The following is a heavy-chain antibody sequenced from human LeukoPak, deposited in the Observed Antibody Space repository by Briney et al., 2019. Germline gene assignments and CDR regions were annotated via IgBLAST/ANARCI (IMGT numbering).Heavy chain of an antibody. D-gene: IGHD1-14*01. CDR1: GGSFSGYY. CDR3: ASTNASAGYYYYGMDV. CDR2: INHSGST. Sequence: SETLSLTCAVYGGSFSGYYWSWIRQPPGKGLEWIGEINHSGSTNYNPSLKSRVTISVDTSKNQFSLKLSSVTAADTAVYYCASTNASAGYYYYGMDVWGQGTTVTVSS. J-gene: IGHJ6*02. V-gene: IGHV4-34*01.